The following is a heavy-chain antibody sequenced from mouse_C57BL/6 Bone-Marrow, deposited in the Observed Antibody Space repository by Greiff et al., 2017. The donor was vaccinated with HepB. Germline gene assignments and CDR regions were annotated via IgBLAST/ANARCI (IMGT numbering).Heavy chain of an antibody. CDR2: IDPENGDT. CDR1: GFNIKDDY. V-gene: IGHV14-4*01. CDR3: TTTCRGFGY. Sequence: VQLQQSGAELVRPGASVKLSCTASGFNIKDDYMHWVKQRPEQGLEWIGWIDPENGDTEYASKFQGKATITADTSSNMSDLHLSSLTSEATAVYYCTTTCRGFGYWGRGSLFTVSA. J-gene: IGHJ3*01. D-gene: IGHD3-3*01.